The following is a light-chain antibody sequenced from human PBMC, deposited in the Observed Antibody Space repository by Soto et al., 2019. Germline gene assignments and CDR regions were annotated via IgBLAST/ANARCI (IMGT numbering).Light chain of an antibody. CDR1: QAVNTR. Sequence: EIVLTQSAATLSSFPGDRATLSCRASQAVNTRLAWYQHKPGQAPRLLIYLTSNRAAGIPARFSGSGSGTDFTLTISDVEPEDFAVYYCHQRQSWPRTFGQGTKVDIK. J-gene: IGKJ1*01. V-gene: IGKV3-11*01. CDR3: HQRQSWPRT. CDR2: LTS.